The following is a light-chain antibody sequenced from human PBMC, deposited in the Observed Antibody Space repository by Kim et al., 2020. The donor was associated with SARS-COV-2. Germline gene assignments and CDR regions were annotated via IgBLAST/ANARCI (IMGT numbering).Light chain of an antibody. J-gene: IGLJ2*01. CDR2: EGS. V-gene: IGLV2-23*01. CDR1: SSDVGSYIL. CDR3: CSYAGSSTL. Sequence: PGQSITISCTGTSSDVGSYILVSWYQQHPVKAPKPMIYEGSKRPSGVSNRFSGSKSGNTASLTISGLQAEDEADYYCCSYAGSSTLFGGGTQLTVL.